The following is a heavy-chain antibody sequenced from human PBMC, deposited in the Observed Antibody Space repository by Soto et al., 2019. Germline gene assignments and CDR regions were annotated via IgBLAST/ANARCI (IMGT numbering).Heavy chain of an antibody. CDR1: GFTFSSYA. V-gene: IGHV3-30-3*01. CDR3: ARDYYKYYDSSGYYRSPAY. J-gene: IGHJ4*02. Sequence: PGGSLRLSCAASGFTFSSYAMHWVRQAPGKGLEWVALISYDGSDKDYAESVKGRFTISRDNSRNTLFLQMNSLRAEDTAAYYCARDYYKYYDSSGYYRSPAYWGQGTLVTVSS. D-gene: IGHD3-22*01. CDR2: ISYDGSDK.